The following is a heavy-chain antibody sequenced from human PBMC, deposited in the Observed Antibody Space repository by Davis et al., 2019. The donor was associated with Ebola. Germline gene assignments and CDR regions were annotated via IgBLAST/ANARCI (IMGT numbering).Heavy chain of an antibody. D-gene: IGHD1-26*01. CDR2: MNPNSGNT. CDR3: ARRVGARSGFGN. Sequence: ASVKLSCKASGYTFTSYDINWVRQANGQGLEWMGWMNPNSGNTGFAQKFQGRVTMTRNISITTAYLELSSLGSEETAVYYCARRVGARSGFGNWGQGTLVTVSS. CDR1: GYTFTSYD. J-gene: IGHJ4*02. V-gene: IGHV1-8*01.